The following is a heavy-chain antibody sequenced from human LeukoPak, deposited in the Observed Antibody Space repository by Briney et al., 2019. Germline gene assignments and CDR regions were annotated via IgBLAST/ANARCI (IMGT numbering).Heavy chain of an antibody. J-gene: IGHJ4*02. D-gene: IGHD3-10*01. V-gene: IGHV3-48*03. Sequence: GGSLRLSCVASGFTFSSYEMNWVRQAPGKGLEWVSCISDSGSSMYYADSVKGRFTISRDNAKNSLYLQMNSLRAEDTAIYYCASEYFYASGSYFDFDNWGQGTLVTVSS. CDR2: ISDSGSSM. CDR3: ASEYFYASGSYFDFDN. CDR1: GFTFSSYE.